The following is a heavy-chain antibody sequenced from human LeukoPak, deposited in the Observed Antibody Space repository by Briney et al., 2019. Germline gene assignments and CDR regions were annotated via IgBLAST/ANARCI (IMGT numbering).Heavy chain of an antibody. CDR2: IHPNSGGT. CDR1: GYTFTGYY. CDR3: ARDDGAYFSFDS. Sequence: GASVNVSCKASGYTFTGYYLHWVRQAPGQGLEWMGWIHPNSGGTNFAQKFQGKGSMTRDTSVSTAYMELSRLKSDDTAVFYCARDDGAYFSFDSWGQGTLVTVSS. D-gene: IGHD4-17*01. J-gene: IGHJ4*02. V-gene: IGHV1-2*02.